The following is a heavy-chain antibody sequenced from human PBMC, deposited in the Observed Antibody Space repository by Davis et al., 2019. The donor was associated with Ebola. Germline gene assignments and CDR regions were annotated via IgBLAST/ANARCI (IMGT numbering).Heavy chain of an antibody. J-gene: IGHJ4*02. D-gene: IGHD4-23*01. CDR2: ISDYNRKT. Sequence: ASVKVSCKASGYTFTSYGIIWVRQAPGQGLEWMGWISDYNRKTNFSQKFQGRVIMTTDTSTSTAYMELRSLTSDDTAVYYCAIRYGGNSLDYWGQGTLVTVSS. CDR3: AIRYGGNSLDY. V-gene: IGHV1-18*04. CDR1: GYTFTSYG.